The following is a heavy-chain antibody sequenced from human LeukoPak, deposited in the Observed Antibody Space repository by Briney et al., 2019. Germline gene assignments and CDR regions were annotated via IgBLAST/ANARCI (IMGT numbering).Heavy chain of an antibody. CDR2: ISDSGGRT. CDR3: AKPTGYCSGGSCYFDY. V-gene: IGHV3-23*01. D-gene: IGHD2-15*01. CDR1: GFTFSSYA. J-gene: IGHJ4*02. Sequence: GGSLRLSCAASGFTFSSYAMSWVRQAPGKGLEWVSAISDSGGRTYYADSVKGRFTISRDNSKNTLYLQMNSLRAEDTAVYYCAKPTGYCSGGSCYFDYWGQGTLVTVSS.